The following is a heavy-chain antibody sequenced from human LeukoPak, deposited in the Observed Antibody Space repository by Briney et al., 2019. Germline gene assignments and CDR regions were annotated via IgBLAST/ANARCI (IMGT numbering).Heavy chain of an antibody. D-gene: IGHD4-17*01. V-gene: IGHV3-21*01. CDR3: ARDSYGDYNWYYYYYMDV. CDR1: GFTLSGYG. Sequence: GGSLRLSCLASGFTLSGYGMHWVRQAPGKGLEWVSSISSSSSYIYYADSVKGRFTISRDNAKNSLYLQMNSLRAEDTAVYYCARDSYGDYNWYYYYYMDVWGKGTTVTVSS. CDR2: ISSSSSYI. J-gene: IGHJ6*03.